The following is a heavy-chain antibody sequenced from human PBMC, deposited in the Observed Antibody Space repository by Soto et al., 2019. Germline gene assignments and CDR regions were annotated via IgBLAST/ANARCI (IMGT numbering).Heavy chain of an antibody. CDR2: IYWNDDK. CDR1: GFSLSSSGVG. V-gene: IGHV2-5*01. J-gene: IGHJ4*02. Sequence: QITLKESGPTLVRPTQTLTLTCTFSGFSLSSSGVGVGWIRQPPGKALEWLALIYWNDDKRYSQTLKSRLTITTDTAKNQVVLTLTKLYTVDTAPYYCARGVWSTYSSPFFDDWGQGTLVTVSS. CDR3: ARGVWSTYSSPFFDD. D-gene: IGHD2-21*01.